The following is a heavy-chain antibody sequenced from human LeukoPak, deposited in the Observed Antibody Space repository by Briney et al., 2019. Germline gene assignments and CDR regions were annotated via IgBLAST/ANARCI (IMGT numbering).Heavy chain of an antibody. J-gene: IGHJ4*02. V-gene: IGHV4-38-2*01. CDR3: ARHRSIAANFDY. Sequence: PSETLSLTCAVSGYSISSGYYWGWIRPPPGKGLEWIGSIYHSGSTYYNPSLKSRVTISVDTSKNQFSLKLSSVTAADTAVYYCARHRSIAANFDYWSQGTLVTVSS. D-gene: IGHD6-6*01. CDR1: GYSISSGYY. CDR2: IYHSGST.